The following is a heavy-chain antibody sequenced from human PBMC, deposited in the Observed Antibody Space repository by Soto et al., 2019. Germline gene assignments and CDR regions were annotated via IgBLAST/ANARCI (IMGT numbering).Heavy chain of an antibody. Sequence: QLQLQESGSGLVKPSHTLSLTCAVSGGSISSGGYSWSWIRQPPGKGLEWIGYIYHSGSTYYTPSLKSRVTISVDRSKNQFSLKLSSVTAADTAVYYCARDQGFRGSGSNNWFDPWGQGTLVTVSS. CDR2: IYHSGST. V-gene: IGHV4-30-2*01. D-gene: IGHD3-10*01. CDR1: GGSISSGGYS. CDR3: ARDQGFRGSGSNNWFDP. J-gene: IGHJ5*02.